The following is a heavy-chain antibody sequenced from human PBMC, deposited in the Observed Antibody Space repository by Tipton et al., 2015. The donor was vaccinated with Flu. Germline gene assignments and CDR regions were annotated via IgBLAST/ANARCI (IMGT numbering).Heavy chain of an antibody. Sequence: TLSLTCTVSGYSISSGYYWGWIRQPPGKGLEWIGRIYTSGSTNYNPSLKSRVTMSVDTSKNQFSLKLSSVTAADTAVYYCARDTRRYNWNYAYFDYWGQGTLVTVSS. V-gene: IGHV4-38-2*02. CDR2: IYTSGST. J-gene: IGHJ4*02. CDR1: GYSISSGYY. CDR3: ARDTRRYNWNYAYFDY. D-gene: IGHD1-7*01.